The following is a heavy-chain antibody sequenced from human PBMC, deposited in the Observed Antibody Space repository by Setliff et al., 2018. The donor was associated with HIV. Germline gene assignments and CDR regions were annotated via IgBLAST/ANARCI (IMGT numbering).Heavy chain of an antibody. J-gene: IGHJ4*02. CDR1: GGTFSNYA. D-gene: IGHD3-16*01. V-gene: IGHV3-23*01. CDR2: ITGSGRTT. Sequence: SCKASGGTFSNYAMSWVRQAPGKGLEWVSAITGSGRTTYYADSVKGRFTISRDNSKNTLSLQMNSLRAEDTAVYYCAKDYVENDYWGQGTLVTVSS. CDR3: AKDYVENDY.